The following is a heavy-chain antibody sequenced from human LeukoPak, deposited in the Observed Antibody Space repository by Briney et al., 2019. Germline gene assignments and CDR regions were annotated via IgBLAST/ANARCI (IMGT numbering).Heavy chain of an antibody. Sequence: SETLSLTCAVSGASMNTHYWSWIRQPPGKGLEWIGYMLDTVTTKDNPSLKSRFTLSADTSRNQFSLRLTSVTAADTAVYYCATIKRGNIFGYFDFWGQGIPVTVSS. V-gene: IGHV4-59*11. CDR1: GASMNTHY. CDR2: MLDTVTT. D-gene: IGHD5-18*01. J-gene: IGHJ4*02. CDR3: ATIKRGNIFGYFDF.